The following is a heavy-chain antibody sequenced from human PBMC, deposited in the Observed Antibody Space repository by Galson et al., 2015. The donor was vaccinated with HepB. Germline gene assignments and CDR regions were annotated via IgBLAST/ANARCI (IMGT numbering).Heavy chain of an antibody. Sequence: SLRLSCAASGFTFSNAWMSWVRQAPGKGLEWVGRIKSKTDGGTTDYAAPVKGRFTISRDDSKNTLYLQMNSLETEDTAVYYCTTEDEDTAMVPPFDYWGQGTLVTVSS. CDR3: TTEDEDTAMVPPFDY. D-gene: IGHD5-18*01. J-gene: IGHJ4*02. V-gene: IGHV3-15*01. CDR2: IKSKTDGGTT. CDR1: GFTFSNAW.